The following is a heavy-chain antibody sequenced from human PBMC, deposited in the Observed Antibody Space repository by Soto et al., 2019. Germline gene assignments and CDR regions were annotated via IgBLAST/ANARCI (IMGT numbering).Heavy chain of an antibody. CDR3: ARDKITGLFDY. Sequence: SETLSLSCTVSGGSISSGGYFWSWIRQPPGTGLEWIGSIYYRGSTNYNPSLKRRVTISVDTSKNQFSLKLTSVTAADPAVYYCARDKITGLFDYWGQGTLVTVSS. CDR1: GGSISSGGYF. J-gene: IGHJ4*02. V-gene: IGHV4-39*07. D-gene: IGHD2-8*02. CDR2: IYYRGST.